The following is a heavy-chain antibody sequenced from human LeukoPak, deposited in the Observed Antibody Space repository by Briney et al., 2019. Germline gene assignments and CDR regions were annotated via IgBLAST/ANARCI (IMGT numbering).Heavy chain of an antibody. CDR3: AKGNYYDSSGYSFDY. Sequence: GGSLRLSCAASGFSFSSYGMHWVRQAPGKGLEWVSYISSSGSTIYYADSVKGRFTISRDNAKNSLYLQMNSLRAEDTALYYCAKGNYYDSSGYSFDYWGQGTLVTVSS. D-gene: IGHD3-22*01. V-gene: IGHV3-48*04. J-gene: IGHJ4*02. CDR2: ISSSGSTI. CDR1: GFSFSSYG.